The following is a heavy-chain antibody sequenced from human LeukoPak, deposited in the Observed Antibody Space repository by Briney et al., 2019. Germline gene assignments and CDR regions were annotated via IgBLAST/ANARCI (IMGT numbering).Heavy chain of an antibody. Sequence: PGESLKISCKGSGYSFTSYWISWVRQMPGKGLEWMGRIDPSDSYTNYSPSFQGHVTISADKSISTAYLQWSSPKASDTAMYYCATSRGNYYYDSSGPDYWGQGTLVTVSS. D-gene: IGHD3-22*01. CDR1: GYSFTSYW. J-gene: IGHJ4*02. CDR3: ATSRGNYYYDSSGPDY. V-gene: IGHV5-10-1*01. CDR2: IDPSDSYT.